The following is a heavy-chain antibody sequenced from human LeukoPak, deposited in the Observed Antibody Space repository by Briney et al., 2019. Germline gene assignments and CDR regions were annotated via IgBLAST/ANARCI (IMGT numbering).Heavy chain of an antibody. J-gene: IGHJ4*02. D-gene: IGHD4-23*01. Sequence: GALRLSCAASGFTFSSYAMSWVRQAPGKGLEWVSAISGSGGSTYYADSVKGRFTISRDNSKNTLYLQMNSLRAEDTAVYYCAKVLYGGNFPYWGQGTLVTVSS. CDR2: ISGSGGST. CDR1: GFTFSSYA. V-gene: IGHV3-23*01. CDR3: AKVLYGGNFPY.